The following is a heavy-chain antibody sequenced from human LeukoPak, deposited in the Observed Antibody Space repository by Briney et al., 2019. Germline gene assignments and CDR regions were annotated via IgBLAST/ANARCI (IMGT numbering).Heavy chain of an antibody. CDR2: ISRNGGST. Sequence: GGSLRLSCAASGFTFSSYGMSWVRQAPGKGLEYVSAISRNGGSTYYANSVKGRFTISRDNSKNTLYLQMGSLRAEDMAVYYCARSSGYAPLYYYYYMDVWGKGTTVTVSS. V-gene: IGHV3-64*01. D-gene: IGHD5-12*01. CDR3: ARSSGYAPLYYYYYMDV. J-gene: IGHJ6*03. CDR1: GFTFSSYG.